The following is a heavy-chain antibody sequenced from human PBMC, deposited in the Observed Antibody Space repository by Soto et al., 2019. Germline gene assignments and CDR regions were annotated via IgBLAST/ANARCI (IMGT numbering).Heavy chain of an antibody. Sequence: EVQLVESGGGLVQPGGSLRLSCAASGFTFSSYDMHWVHQATGKGLEWVSAIGTAGDTYYPGSVKGRFTISRENAKNSLYLQMNSLRAGDTAVYYCARSTTVTWYFDLWGRGTLVTVSS. CDR3: ARSTTVTWYFDL. CDR2: IGTAGDT. V-gene: IGHV3-13*04. J-gene: IGHJ2*01. CDR1: GFTFSSYD. D-gene: IGHD4-17*01.